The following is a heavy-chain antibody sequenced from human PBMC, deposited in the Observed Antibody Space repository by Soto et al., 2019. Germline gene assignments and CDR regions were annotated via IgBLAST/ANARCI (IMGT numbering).Heavy chain of an antibody. CDR1: GGSISSYY. CDR3: ARVFLGSSLDY. J-gene: IGHJ4*02. V-gene: IGHV4-59*01. CDR2: IYYSGST. D-gene: IGHD6-6*01. Sequence: SETLSLTCTVSGGSISSYYWSWIRQPPGKGLEWIGYIYYSGSTNYNPSLKSRVTISVDTSKNQFSLKLSSVTAADTAVYYCARVFLGSSLDYWGQGTLVTVSS.